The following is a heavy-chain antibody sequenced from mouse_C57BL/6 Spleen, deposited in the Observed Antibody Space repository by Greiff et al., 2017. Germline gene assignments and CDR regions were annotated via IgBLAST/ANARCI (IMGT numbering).Heavy chain of an antibody. J-gene: IGHJ2*01. D-gene: IGHD1-1*01. CDR2: IDPETGGT. V-gene: IGHV1-15*01. Sequence: QVQLQQSGAELVRPGASVTLSCKASGYTFTDYEMHWVKQTPVHGLEWIGAIDPETGGTAYNQKFKGKAILTADKSSSTAYMELRSLTSEDSAVYYCTRSATVVPFGYWGQGTTLTVSS. CDR3: TRSATVVPFGY. CDR1: GYTFTDYE.